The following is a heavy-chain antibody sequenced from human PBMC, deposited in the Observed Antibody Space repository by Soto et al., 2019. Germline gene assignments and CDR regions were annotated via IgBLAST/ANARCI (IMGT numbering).Heavy chain of an antibody. V-gene: IGHV4-61*01. CDR3: ARDRVDTAMVTSRDYYYYGMDV. CDR2: IYYSGST. J-gene: IGHJ6*02. CDR1: GGSVSSGSYY. D-gene: IGHD5-18*01. Sequence: SETLSLTXTVSGGSVSSGSYYWSWIRQPPGKGLEWIGYIYYSGSTNYNPSLKSRVTISVDTSKNQFSLKLSSVTAADTAVYYCARDRVDTAMVTSRDYYYYGMDVWGQGTTVTVSS.